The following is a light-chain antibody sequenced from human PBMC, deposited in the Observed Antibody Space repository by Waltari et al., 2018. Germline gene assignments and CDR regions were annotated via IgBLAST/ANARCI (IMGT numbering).Light chain of an antibody. Sequence: QSVLTQPPSVSAAPGQKVTISCSGSRSNIGNNYVSWYQQLPGTAPKVLIYDNDKRPSGIPDRCSGSKSGTSATLGITGRQTGDEADYYCGTWDSSLSAGGVFGGGTKLTVL. J-gene: IGLJ2*01. V-gene: IGLV1-51*01. CDR2: DND. CDR3: GTWDSSLSAGGV. CDR1: RSNIGNNY.